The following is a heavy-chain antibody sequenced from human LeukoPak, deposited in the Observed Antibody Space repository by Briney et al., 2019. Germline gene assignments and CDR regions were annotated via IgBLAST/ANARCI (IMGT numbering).Heavy chain of an antibody. D-gene: IGHD2-2*01. CDR3: AREREDCSSSSCYEEFDC. CDR1: GFTFSSYE. V-gene: IGHV3-48*03. Sequence: GVSLRLSCVASGFTFSSYEMIWIRQAPGKGLEWVSYINGSGSTTYYADSVRGRFTTSRDNAENSLYLQMNNLRAEDTAIYYCAREREDCSSSSCYEEFDCWGQGTLVTVSS. J-gene: IGHJ4*02. CDR2: INGSGSTT.